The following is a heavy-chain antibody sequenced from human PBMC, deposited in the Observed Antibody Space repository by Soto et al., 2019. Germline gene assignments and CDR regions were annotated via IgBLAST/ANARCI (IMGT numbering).Heavy chain of an antibody. CDR2: ISAYNGNT. CDR1: GYTFTGYG. D-gene: IGHD3-10*01. J-gene: IGHJ6*02. CDR3: ARVTTMVRVPNYYGMDV. V-gene: IGHV1-18*04. Sequence: ASVKVSCKASGYTFTGYGISWVRQAPGQGLEWMGWISAYNGNTNYAQKLQGRVTMTTDTSTSTAYMELRSLRSDDTAVYYCARVTTMVRVPNYYGMDVWGQGTTVTV.